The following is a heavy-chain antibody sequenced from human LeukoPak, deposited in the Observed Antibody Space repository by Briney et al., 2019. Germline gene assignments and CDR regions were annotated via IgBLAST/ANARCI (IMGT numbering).Heavy chain of an antibody. V-gene: IGHV4-30-4*08. D-gene: IGHD2-15*01. Sequence: SSETLSLTCTVSGGSISSGDYYWGWIRQPPGKGLEWIGYTYYSGSTYYNPSLKSRVTISVDTSKNQFSLKLSSVTAADTAVYYCARLVAADAFDIWGQGTMVTVSS. CDR2: TYYSGST. CDR1: GGSISSGDYY. J-gene: IGHJ3*02. CDR3: ARLVAADAFDI.